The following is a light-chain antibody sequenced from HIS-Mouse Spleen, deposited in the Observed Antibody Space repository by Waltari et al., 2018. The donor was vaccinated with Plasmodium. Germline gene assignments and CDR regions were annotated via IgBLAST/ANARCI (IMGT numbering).Light chain of an antibody. Sequence: DIQMTQSPSTLSASVGDRVTITCRASQSIGSWVAWDQQKPGKAPKLLIYKASSLESGVPSRFSGSGSGTEFTLTISSLQPDDFATYYCQQYNSYSYTFGQGTKLEIK. J-gene: IGKJ2*01. CDR3: QQYNSYSYT. V-gene: IGKV1-5*03. CDR2: KAS. CDR1: QSIGSW.